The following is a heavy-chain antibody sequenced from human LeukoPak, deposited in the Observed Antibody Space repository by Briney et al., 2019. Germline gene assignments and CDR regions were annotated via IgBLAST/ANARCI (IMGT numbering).Heavy chain of an antibody. D-gene: IGHD3-22*01. J-gene: IGHJ3*01. CDR3: ARGRGSPYYVEAFDV. V-gene: IGHV4-59*11. CDR1: GASFISHY. Sequence: PSETLSLTSIVPGASFISHYWGWFRKPPGKDRKWIGHLYYSGSTTYNPSLESRVTMSVDTSRKQISLKLNSVAAADTAVYYCARGRGSPYYVEAFDVWGQGTVVTVSS. CDR2: LYYSGST.